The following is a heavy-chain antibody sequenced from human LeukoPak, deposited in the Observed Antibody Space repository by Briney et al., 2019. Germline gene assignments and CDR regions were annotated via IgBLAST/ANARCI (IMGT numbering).Heavy chain of an antibody. CDR1: GFTFSDYY. D-gene: IGHD6-13*01. J-gene: IGHJ6*02. V-gene: IGHV3-11*01. CDR3: ARVLKPSSSWYNYYYGMDV. CDR2: IISSGSTI. Sequence: GGSLRLSCAASGFTFSDYYMSWIRQAPGKGLEWDSYIISSGSTIYYADSVKGRFTISRDNAKNSLYLQMNSLRAEDTAVYYCARVLKPSSSWYNYYYGMDVWGQGTTVTVSS.